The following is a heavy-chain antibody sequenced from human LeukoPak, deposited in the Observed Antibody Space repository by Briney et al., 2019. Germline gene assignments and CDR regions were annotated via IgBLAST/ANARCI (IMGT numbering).Heavy chain of an antibody. Sequence: GGSLRLSCAASGFTFSSYAMSWVRQAPGKGLEWVSDISGSGDSTYYADSVKGRFTISRDNSKNTLHLQMNSLRAEDTAVYYCAKTKDYSSAYHSSGYYCCFHFWGQGTLVTVSS. CDR3: AKTKDYSSAYHSSGYYCCFHF. D-gene: IGHD3-22*01. CDR2: ISGSGDST. J-gene: IGHJ4*02. V-gene: IGHV3-23*01. CDR1: GFTFSSYA.